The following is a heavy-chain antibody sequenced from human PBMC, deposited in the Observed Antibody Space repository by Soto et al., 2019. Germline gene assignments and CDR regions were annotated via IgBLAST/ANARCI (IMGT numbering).Heavy chain of an antibody. V-gene: IGHV1-3*01. CDR2: INAGNGNT. J-gene: IGHJ4*02. Sequence: GASVKVSCKASGYTFTSYAMHWVRQAPGQRLEWMGWINAGNGNTKYSQKFQGRVTITRDTSASTAYMELSSLRSEDTAVYYCARIPDYGGNSKGDYWGQGTLVTVSS. D-gene: IGHD4-17*01. CDR3: ARIPDYGGNSKGDY. CDR1: GYTFTSYA.